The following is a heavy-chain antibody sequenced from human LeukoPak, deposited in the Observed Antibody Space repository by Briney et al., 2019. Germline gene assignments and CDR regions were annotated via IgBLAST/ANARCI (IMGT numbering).Heavy chain of an antibody. J-gene: IGHJ6*02. CDR3: ARGAYFDWLGYYYYYGMDV. CDR1: GYTFTSYG. D-gene: IGHD3-9*01. V-gene: IGHV1-18*01. Sequence: GASVKVSCKASGYTFTSYGISWVQQAPGQGLEWMGWISAYNGNTNYAQKLQGRVTMTTDTSTSTAYMELRSLRSDDTAVYYCARGAYFDWLGYYYYYGMDVWGQGTTVTVSS. CDR2: ISAYNGNT.